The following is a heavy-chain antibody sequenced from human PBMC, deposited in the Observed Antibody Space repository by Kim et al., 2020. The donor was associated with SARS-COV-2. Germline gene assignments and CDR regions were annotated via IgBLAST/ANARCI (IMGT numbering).Heavy chain of an antibody. J-gene: IGHJ4*02. Sequence: SETLSLTCAVYGGSFSTYYWSWIRQPPGKGLEWIGEINHGGSTKYNPSLKGRVTISVDTSKNQFSLKLSSVTAADTAVYYCASWSAARHYFDSWGQGTLVTVSS. V-gene: IGHV4-34*01. CDR1: GGSFSTYY. D-gene: IGHD2-8*02. CDR2: INHGGST. CDR3: ASWSAARHYFDS.